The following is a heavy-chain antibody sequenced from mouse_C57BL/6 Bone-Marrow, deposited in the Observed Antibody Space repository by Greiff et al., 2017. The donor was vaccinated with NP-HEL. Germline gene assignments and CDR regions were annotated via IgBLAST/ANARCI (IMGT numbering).Heavy chain of an antibody. CDR1: GYTFTDYY. CDR3: ARGEVLRPVRDAMDY. Sequence: VQLHSGPELVKPGASVKISCKASGYTFTDYYINWVKQRPGQGLEWIGWIFPGSGSTYYNEKFKGKATLTVDKSSSTAYMLLSSLTSEDSAVYFCARGEVLRPVRDAMDYWGQGTSVTVSS. J-gene: IGHJ4*01. V-gene: IGHV1-75*01. D-gene: IGHD1-2*01. CDR2: IFPGSGST.